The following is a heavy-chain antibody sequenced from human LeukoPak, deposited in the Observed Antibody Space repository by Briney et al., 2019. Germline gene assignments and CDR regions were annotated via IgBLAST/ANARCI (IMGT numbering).Heavy chain of an antibody. CDR1: GFTFSSYS. V-gene: IGHV3-21*01. Sequence: GGSLRFSCAASGFTFSSYSMNWVRQAPGKGLEWVSSISSGSSYIYYADSVKGRFTISRDNAKNSLYLQMNSLRAEDTAVYYCARGGSGWYRAYFDYWGQGTLVTVSS. CDR3: ARGGSGWYRAYFDY. D-gene: IGHD6-19*01. CDR2: ISSGSSYI. J-gene: IGHJ4*02.